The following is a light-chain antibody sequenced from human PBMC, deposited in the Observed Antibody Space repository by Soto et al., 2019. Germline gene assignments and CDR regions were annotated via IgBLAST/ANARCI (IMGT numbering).Light chain of an antibody. CDR2: LNSDGSH. Sequence: QLVLTQSPSASASLGASVKLTCTLSSGHSSYAIAWHQQQPEKGPRYLMKLNSDGSHSKGDGIPDRFSGSSSGAERYRTISSLQSEDEADYYCQTWGTGIHWVFGGGTKLTVL. J-gene: IGLJ3*02. V-gene: IGLV4-69*01. CDR1: SGHSSYA. CDR3: QTWGTGIHWV.